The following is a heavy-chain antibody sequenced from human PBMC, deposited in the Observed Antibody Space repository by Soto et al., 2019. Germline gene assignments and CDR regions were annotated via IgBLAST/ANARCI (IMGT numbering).Heavy chain of an antibody. Sequence: QVQLVQSGAEVKKPGSSVKVSCKASGGTFSSYAISWVRQAPGQGLEWMGGIIPIFGTANYAQKFQGRVTITADESTSTAYMELSRLRSEDTDVYYCARSLKWVRGVIFSPFDPWGQGSLVTVAS. J-gene: IGHJ5*02. V-gene: IGHV1-69*01. CDR1: GGTFSSYA. D-gene: IGHD3-10*01. CDR3: ARSLKWVRGVIFSPFDP. CDR2: IIPIFGTA.